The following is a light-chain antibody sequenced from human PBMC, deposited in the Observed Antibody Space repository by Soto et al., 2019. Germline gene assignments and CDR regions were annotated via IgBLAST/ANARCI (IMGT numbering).Light chain of an antibody. CDR1: QSVSSN. Sequence: EIVMTQSPATLSVSPGERSTLSCMASQSVSSNLAWYQQKPGQAPRLLIYGASSRATGIPDRLSGSGSGTDFTLTISRLEPEDFPVYYCQQYGSSPTFGQGTRLEIK. CDR2: GAS. CDR3: QQYGSSPT. V-gene: IGKV3-20*01. J-gene: IGKJ5*01.